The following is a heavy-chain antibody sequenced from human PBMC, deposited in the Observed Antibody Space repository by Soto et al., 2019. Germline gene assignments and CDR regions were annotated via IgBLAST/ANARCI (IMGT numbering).Heavy chain of an antibody. V-gene: IGHV1-69*01. CDR3: ARDGQSIAARRGNWFDP. CDR1: GGTFSSYA. CDR2: IIPIFGTA. Sequence: QVQLVQSGAEVKKPGSSVKVSCKASGGTFSSYAISWVRQAPGQGLEWMGGIIPIFGTANYAQKFQGRVTITADESTSTAYMELSSLRSEDTAVYYCARDGQSIAARRGNWFDPWGQGTLVTVSS. D-gene: IGHD6-6*01. J-gene: IGHJ5*02.